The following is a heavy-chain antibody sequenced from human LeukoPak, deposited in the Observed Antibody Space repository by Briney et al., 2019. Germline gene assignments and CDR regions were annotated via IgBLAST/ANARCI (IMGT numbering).Heavy chain of an antibody. CDR1: GGSISNCY. CDR2: IYYSGST. J-gene: IGHJ5*02. Sequence: SETLSLTCTVSGGSISNCYWSWIRQPPGKGLEWIGYIYYSGSTNYNPSLKSRVTISVDTSKNQFSLKLRSVTAADTAVYYCARDRSTSSWFAFDPWGQGALVTVSS. D-gene: IGHD3-10*01. V-gene: IGHV4-59*01. CDR3: ARDRSTSSWFAFDP.